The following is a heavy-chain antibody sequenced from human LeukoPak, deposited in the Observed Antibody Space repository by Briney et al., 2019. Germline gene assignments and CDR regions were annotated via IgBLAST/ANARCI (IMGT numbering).Heavy chain of an antibody. CDR3: ARGNNPYYFDY. J-gene: IGHJ4*02. CDR2: IYYSGSP. V-gene: IGHV4-30-4*08. CDR1: GGSISSGDSY. D-gene: IGHD2/OR15-2a*01. Sequence: PSQTLSLTCTVSGGSISSGDSYWSWIRQPPGKGLECIEYIYYSGSPFYNPTLKSRVTISVDTSKNHFSLNLGSVTAADTAVYYCARGNNPYYFDYWGQGTLVTVSS.